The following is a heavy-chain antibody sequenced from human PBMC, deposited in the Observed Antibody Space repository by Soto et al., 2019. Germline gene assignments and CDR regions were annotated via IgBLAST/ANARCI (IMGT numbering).Heavy chain of an antibody. D-gene: IGHD3-9*01. CDR1: GYTFTGYY. CDR2: INPNSGGT. CDR3: ATGGFLRYFDWLPFDY. J-gene: IGHJ4*02. Sequence: GASVKVSCKASGYTFTGYYMHWVRQAPGQGLEWMGWINPNSGGTNYAQKFQGRVTMTRDTSVSTAYMELSRLRSDDTAVYYCATGGFLRYFDWLPFDYWGQGTLVTVSS. V-gene: IGHV1-2*02.